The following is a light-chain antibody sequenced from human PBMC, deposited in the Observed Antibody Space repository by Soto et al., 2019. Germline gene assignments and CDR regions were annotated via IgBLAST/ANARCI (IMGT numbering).Light chain of an antibody. V-gene: IGLV2-11*01. CDR1: SSDVGAYNY. J-gene: IGLJ1*01. CDR3: CSYAGSYDYV. Sequence: SVLTQPRSVSGSPGQSVTISCTGSSSDVGAYNYVSWYQHNTGKAPKLLICDVNKRPSGVPDRFSGSKFGNTASLTISGLQADDEATFYCCSYAGSYDYVFGTGTKVTV. CDR2: DVN.